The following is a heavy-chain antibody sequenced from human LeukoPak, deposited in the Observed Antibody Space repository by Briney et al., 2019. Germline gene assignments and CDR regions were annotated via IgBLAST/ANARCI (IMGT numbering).Heavy chain of an antibody. CDR2: SNAGNGNT. CDR1: GYTFTSYA. J-gene: IGHJ4*02. Sequence: ASVKVSCKASGYTFTSYAMHWVRQAPGQRLEWMGWSNAGNGNTKYSQEFQGRVTMTEDTSTDTAYMELSSLRSEDTAVYYCATTLVSYWTFDYWGQGTLVTVSS. D-gene: IGHD1-26*01. CDR3: ATTLVSYWTFDY. V-gene: IGHV1-3*02.